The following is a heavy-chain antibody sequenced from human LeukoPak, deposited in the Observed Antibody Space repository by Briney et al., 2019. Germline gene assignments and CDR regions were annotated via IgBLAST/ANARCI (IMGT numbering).Heavy chain of an antibody. CDR1: GGSISSSSYY. D-gene: IGHD5-12*01. Sequence: SETLSLTCTVSGGSISSSSYYWSWVRQPPGKGLEWIGYIYYSGSTNYNPSLKSRVTISVDASKNQFSLKLSSVTAADTAVYYCARVGGYSGYDWIYYYYMDVWGKGTTVTISS. CDR2: IYYSGST. V-gene: IGHV4-61*01. CDR3: ARVGGYSGYDWIYYYYMDV. J-gene: IGHJ6*03.